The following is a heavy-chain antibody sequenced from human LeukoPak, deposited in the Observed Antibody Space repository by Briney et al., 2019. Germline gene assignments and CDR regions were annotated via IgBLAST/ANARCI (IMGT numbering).Heavy chain of an antibody. CDR1: ELTFSGYG. CDR2: IKSKTDGETT. V-gene: IGHV3-15*01. D-gene: IGHD3-10*01. Sequence: PGGSLRLSCAASELTFSGYGLHWVRQAPGKGLEWIGRIKSKTDGETTNYAEPVRGRFTISRDDSKSAVYLQMNSLKIEDTAVYYCTTDLGTYYHGSQRLIPIDYWGQGTLVTVSS. CDR3: TTDLGTYYHGSQRLIPIDY. J-gene: IGHJ4*02.